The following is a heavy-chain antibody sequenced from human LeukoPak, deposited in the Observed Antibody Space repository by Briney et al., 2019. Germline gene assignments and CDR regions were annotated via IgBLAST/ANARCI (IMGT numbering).Heavy chain of an antibody. J-gene: IGHJ4*02. V-gene: IGHV4-59*01. D-gene: IGHD4-17*01. Sequence: PSETLSLTCTVSGGSISSYYWSWIRQPPGKGLEWIGYIYYSGSTNYNPSLKSRVTISVDTSKNQFSLKLSSVTAADTAVYYCARSSYGDYGLDWGQGTLVTVSS. CDR2: IYYSGST. CDR3: ARSSYGDYGLD. CDR1: GGSISSYY.